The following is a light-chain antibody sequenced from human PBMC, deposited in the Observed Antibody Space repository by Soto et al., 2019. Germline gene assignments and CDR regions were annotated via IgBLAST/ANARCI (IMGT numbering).Light chain of an antibody. CDR1: LSISSY. CDR3: QQRSNWPPLT. CDR2: DAS. V-gene: IGKV3-11*01. J-gene: IGKJ4*01. Sequence: EIVLTQSPATLSLTPGERATLSCRASLSISSYLAWYQQKPGQAPRLLIYDASNRATGIPARFSGSGSGTDFTRTSSSLEPEDFAVYYCQQRSNWPPLTFGGGTKVEIK.